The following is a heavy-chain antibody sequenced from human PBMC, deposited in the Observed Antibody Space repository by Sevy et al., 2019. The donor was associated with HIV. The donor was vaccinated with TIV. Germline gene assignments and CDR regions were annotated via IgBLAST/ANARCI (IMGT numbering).Heavy chain of an antibody. D-gene: IGHD6-19*01. CDR1: GGSISSSSYY. CDR3: ATPLPSGWYEGTGGYFDL. J-gene: IGHJ2*01. Sequence: SETLSLTCTISGGSISSSSYYWGWIRQPPGKGLEWMGSLYSTGATSYNPSLESRVTLSADTSRNRFYLKLDSVGAADTAVYYCATPLPSGWYEGTGGYFDLWVRGTLVTVSS. V-gene: IGHV4-39*01. CDR2: LYSTGAT.